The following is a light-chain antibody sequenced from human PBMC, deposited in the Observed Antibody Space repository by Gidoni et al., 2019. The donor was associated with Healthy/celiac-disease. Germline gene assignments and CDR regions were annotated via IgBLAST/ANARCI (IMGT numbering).Light chain of an antibody. Sequence: SYELPQPPPVSVPPGQTARTTCSGDKLGNKYACWSQQKPGQSPVLVIYQDSKRPSGIPERFSGSNSGNTATLTISGTQAMDEADYYCQAWDSSTLYVFGTGTKVTVL. J-gene: IGLJ1*01. CDR3: QAWDSSTLYV. CDR1: KLGNKY. CDR2: QDS. V-gene: IGLV3-1*01.